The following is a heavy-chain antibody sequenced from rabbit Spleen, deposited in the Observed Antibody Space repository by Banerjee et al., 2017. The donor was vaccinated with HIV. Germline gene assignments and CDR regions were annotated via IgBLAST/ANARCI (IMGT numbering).Heavy chain of an antibody. D-gene: IGHD4-1*01. Sequence: QSLEESGGGLVKPGASLTLTCKASGFSFNSGYDMCWVRQAPGKGLEWISCIAGSSSGFTYSATWAKGRFTCSKTSSTTVTLQMTSLTAADTATYFCARDLTGVIGWNFGWWGQGTLVTVS. J-gene: IGHJ6*01. V-gene: IGHV1S40*01. CDR3: ARDLTGVIGWNFGW. CDR2: IAGSSSGFT. CDR1: GFSFNSGYD.